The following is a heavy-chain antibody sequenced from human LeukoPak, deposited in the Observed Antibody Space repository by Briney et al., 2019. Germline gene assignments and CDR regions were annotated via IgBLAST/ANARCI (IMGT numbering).Heavy chain of an antibody. CDR1: GYTFTSYG. CDR3: ARSKHFWSGYSTAYYYYYYGMDV. V-gene: IGHV1-18*01. CDR2: ISAYNGNT. J-gene: IGHJ6*02. D-gene: IGHD3-3*02. Sequence: ASVKVSCKASGYTFTSYGISWVRQAPGQGLEWMGWISAYNGNTNYAQKFQGRVTMTRNTSISTAYMELSSLRSEDTAVYYCARSKHFWSGYSTAYYYYYYGMDVWGQGTTVTVSS.